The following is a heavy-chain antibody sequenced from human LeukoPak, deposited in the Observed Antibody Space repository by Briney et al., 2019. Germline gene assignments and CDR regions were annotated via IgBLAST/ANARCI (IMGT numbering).Heavy chain of an antibody. CDR1: GFTFSSYG. Sequence: GGSLRLSCAASGFTFSSYGMHWVRQAPGKGLEGVAFIRYDGSNKYYADSVKGRFTISRDNSKNTLYLQMNSLRAEDTAVCYCAKDRRSGSYMGDFDYWGQGTLVTVSS. CDR2: IRYDGSNK. CDR3: AKDRRSGSYMGDFDY. J-gene: IGHJ4*02. D-gene: IGHD1-26*01. V-gene: IGHV3-30*02.